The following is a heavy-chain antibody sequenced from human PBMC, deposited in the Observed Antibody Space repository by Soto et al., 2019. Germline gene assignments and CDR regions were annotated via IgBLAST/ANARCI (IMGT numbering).Heavy chain of an antibody. V-gene: IGHV1-18*01. Sequence: QVQLVQSGAEVKKPGASVKVSCKASGYTFNNYGISWVRQAPGQGLEWMGLISPYNANTDHAQNFQGRVTMTTDTSTNTAYMELRRLRSDDTALYYCARCYCSVGSCYTCWHFDLWGRGTLVTVSS. D-gene: IGHD2-15*01. J-gene: IGHJ2*01. CDR1: GYTFNNYG. CDR2: ISPYNANT. CDR3: ARCYCSVGSCYTCWHFDL.